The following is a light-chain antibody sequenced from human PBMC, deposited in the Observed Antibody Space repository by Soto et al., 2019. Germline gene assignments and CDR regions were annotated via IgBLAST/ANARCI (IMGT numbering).Light chain of an antibody. CDR2: YVS. CDR3: MQCTRGPRT. J-gene: IGKJ2*01. Sequence: DVVLTQSPLSLPVTLGQPASISCRSSQSLVHSDGNTYFNWFHQRPGQSPRRLIYYVSERHSGVPDRFSGSGSGTDFTLKISRVEAEDVGVYYCMQCTRGPRTFGEGTTLEIK. CDR1: QSLVHSDGNTY. V-gene: IGKV2-30*02.